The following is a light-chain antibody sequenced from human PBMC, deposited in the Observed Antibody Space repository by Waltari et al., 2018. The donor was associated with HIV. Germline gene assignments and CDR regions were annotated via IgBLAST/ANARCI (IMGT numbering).Light chain of an antibody. CDR1: SSNI. Sequence: QSVLTQPPSVSGTPGQRVTISCSGSSSNIHWYQQLPGTAPKLLIYRNNQRPSGVPDRFSGSKSGTSASLAISGLRSEDEADYYCAAWDDSLNGLVFGGGTKLTVL. CDR3: AAWDDSLNGLV. V-gene: IGLV1-47*01. J-gene: IGLJ2*01. CDR2: RNN.